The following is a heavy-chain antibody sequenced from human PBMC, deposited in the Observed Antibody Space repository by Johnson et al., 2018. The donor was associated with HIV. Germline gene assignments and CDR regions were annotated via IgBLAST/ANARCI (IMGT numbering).Heavy chain of an antibody. CDR2: INSDGSST. D-gene: IGHD2/OR15-2a*01. Sequence: VQLVESGGGLVQPGGSLRLSCAASGFTFSSYWMHWVRQAPGKGLVWVSRINSDGSSTSYADSVKGRFTISRDNSKNSLYLQMNSLRAEDTALYYCAKEQYYPDDAFDIWGPGTVVTVSS. V-gene: IGHV3-74*01. J-gene: IGHJ3*02. CDR3: AKEQYYPDDAFDI. CDR1: GFTFSSYW.